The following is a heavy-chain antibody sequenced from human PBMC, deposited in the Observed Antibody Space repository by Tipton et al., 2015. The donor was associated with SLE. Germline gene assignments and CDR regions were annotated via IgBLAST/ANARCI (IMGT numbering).Heavy chain of an antibody. CDR3: ARGTSGDYVGVAFDV. V-gene: IGHV1-18*01. D-gene: IGHD4-17*01. CDR2: ISAYNGYT. Sequence: QSGAEVKKAGASVKVSCKASGYTLTNHGIGWVRQAPGQGLEWVGWISAYNGYTNYAQKFQGRVTMTTDTSISTAYMELSRLRSDDTAVYCCARGTSGDYVGVAFDVWGQGTVVTVSS. J-gene: IGHJ3*01. CDR1: GYTLTNHG.